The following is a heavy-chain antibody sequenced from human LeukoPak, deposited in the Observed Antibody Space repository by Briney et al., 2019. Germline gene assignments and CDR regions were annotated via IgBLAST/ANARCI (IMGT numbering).Heavy chain of an antibody. CDR3: AKENESPDL. CDR2: MNSDGSIT. V-gene: IGHV3-74*01. J-gene: IGHJ4*02. D-gene: IGHD3/OR15-3a*01. Sequence: GGFLRLSCAASGFTFSIYWMHWVRQAPGQGLVWVSNMNSDGSITNYADSVKGRFTISRDNAKNTLYLQMNNLGVEDTGIYYCAKENESPDLWGQGTLVTVSS. CDR1: GFTFSIYW.